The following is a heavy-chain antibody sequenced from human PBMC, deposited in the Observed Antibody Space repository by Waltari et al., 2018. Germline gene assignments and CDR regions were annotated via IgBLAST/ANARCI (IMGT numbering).Heavy chain of an antibody. CDR1: GFTLSSFW. Sequence: VQLVESGGGLVQPGGSLSLSLAASGFTLSSFWMNWVRQTPGKGLEWVAGIKQDGSEKYYADSVKGRFTISRDNAKNSLYLQMNSLRAEDTAVYYCATSGWYCFDYWGQGTLVTVSS. CDR3: ATSGWYCFDY. J-gene: IGHJ4*02. V-gene: IGHV3-7*01. CDR2: IKQDGSEK. D-gene: IGHD6-19*01.